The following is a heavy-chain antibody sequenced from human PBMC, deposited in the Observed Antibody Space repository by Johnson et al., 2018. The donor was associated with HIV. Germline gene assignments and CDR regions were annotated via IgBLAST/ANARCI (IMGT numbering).Heavy chain of an antibody. CDR2: IRYDGSNK. V-gene: IGHV3-30*02. CDR3: ARERASSAFDI. CDR1: EFTFSSYG. J-gene: IGHJ3*02. Sequence: VQLVESGGGVVQPGGSLRLSCAASEFTFSSYGMHWVRQAPGKGLEWVAFIRYDGSNKYYVDSVKGRFTISRDNAKNSLYLQMNSLRAEDTAVYYCARERASSAFDIWGQGTMVTVSS.